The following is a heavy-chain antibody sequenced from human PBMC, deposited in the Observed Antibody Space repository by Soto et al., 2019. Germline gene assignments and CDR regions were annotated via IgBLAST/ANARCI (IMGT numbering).Heavy chain of an antibody. CDR2: IIPILGIA. Sequence: ASVKVSCKASGGTFSSYTISWVRQAPGQGLEWMGRIIPILGIANYAQKFQGRVTITADKSTSTAYMELSSLRSEDTAVYYCARDLTMVRETNNWFDPWGQGTLVTVSS. V-gene: IGHV1-69*04. D-gene: IGHD3-10*01. CDR1: GGTFSSYT. J-gene: IGHJ5*02. CDR3: ARDLTMVRETNNWFDP.